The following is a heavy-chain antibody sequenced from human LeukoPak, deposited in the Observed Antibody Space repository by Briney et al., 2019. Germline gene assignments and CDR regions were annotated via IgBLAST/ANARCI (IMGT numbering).Heavy chain of an antibody. J-gene: IGHJ4*02. Sequence: SETLSLTCTVSGGSISSYYWSWIRQPPGKGLEWIGYMYYSGSTYYNPSLKSRVTISVDTSKNQFSLKLSSVTAADTAVYYCARLGGAYDYVWGNYHPSNCYFDYWGQGTLVTVSS. V-gene: IGHV4-59*08. CDR3: ARLGGAYDYVWGNYHPSNCYFDY. D-gene: IGHD3-16*02. CDR2: MYYSGST. CDR1: GGSISSYY.